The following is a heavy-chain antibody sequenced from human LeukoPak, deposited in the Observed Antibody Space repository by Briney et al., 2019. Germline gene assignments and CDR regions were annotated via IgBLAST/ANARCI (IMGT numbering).Heavy chain of an antibody. J-gene: IGHJ4*02. CDR2: MRYDGSIK. Sequence: GGSLRLSCAASGFTFSYYGMHWVRQAPGKGLEWVAVMRYDGSIKYYVDSVKGRFTISRDNSNNMLFLQMNSLTAEDTAVYFCAKDPTHYLLARGSTSYFDYWGQGTLVTVSS. D-gene: IGHD2/OR15-2a*01. V-gene: IGHV3-30*02. CDR3: AKDPTHYLLARGSTSYFDY. CDR1: GFTFSYYG.